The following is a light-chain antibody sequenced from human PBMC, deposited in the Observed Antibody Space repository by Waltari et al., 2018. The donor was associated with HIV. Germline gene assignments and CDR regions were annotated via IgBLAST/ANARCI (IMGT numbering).Light chain of an antibody. CDR1: QGISSY. V-gene: IGKV1-8*01. CDR2: AAS. Sequence: IPLTPSPSSFSASTGDRVTITCRASQGISSYLAWYQQKPGKAPKLLIYAASTLQSGVPSRFSGSGSGTDFTLTISCLQSEDFATYYCQQYYSYPYTFGQGTKLEIK. J-gene: IGKJ2*01. CDR3: QQYYSYPYT.